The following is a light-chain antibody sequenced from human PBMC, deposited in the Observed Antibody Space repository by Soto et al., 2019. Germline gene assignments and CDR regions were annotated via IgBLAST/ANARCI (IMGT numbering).Light chain of an antibody. Sequence: EIVLTQSPGTLSLSPGERATLSCRASQSVSSSYLAWYQQKPGQAPRLLIYGASSRATGIPDRFSGSGSGTDFTLTISRLEPEDFAVYYCQQYCSSPRTFGQGPKLEIK. CDR1: QSVSSSY. J-gene: IGKJ2*01. CDR2: GAS. CDR3: QQYCSSPRT. V-gene: IGKV3-20*01.